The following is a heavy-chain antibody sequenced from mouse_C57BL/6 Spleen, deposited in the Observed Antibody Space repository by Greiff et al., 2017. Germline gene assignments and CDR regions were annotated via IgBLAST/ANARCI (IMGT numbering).Heavy chain of an antibody. J-gene: IGHJ2*01. CDR3: AREASYYYGSSYFDY. D-gene: IGHD1-1*01. CDR1: GFTFSSYA. CDR2: ISDGGSYT. Sequence: EVQGVESGGGLVKPGGSLKLSCAASGFTFSSYAMSWVRQTPEKRLEWVATISDGGSYTYYPDNVKGRFTISRDNAKNNRYLQMSHLKSEDTAMYYCAREASYYYGSSYFDYWGQGTTLTVSS. V-gene: IGHV5-4*01.